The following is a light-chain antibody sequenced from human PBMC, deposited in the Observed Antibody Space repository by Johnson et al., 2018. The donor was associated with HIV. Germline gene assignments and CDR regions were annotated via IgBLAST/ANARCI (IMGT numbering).Light chain of an antibody. CDR2: DNN. CDR1: SSNIGNNY. V-gene: IGLV1-51*01. CDR3: GAWDSSLRVGF. J-gene: IGLJ1*01. Sequence: QSVLTQPPSVSAAPGQRVTISCSGSSSNIGNNYVSWYQQLPGTAPKLLIYDNNKRPSGIPDRFSGSKSGTSATLGIPGLQTGDEAEYYCGAWDSSLRVGFFGTGTKVTVL.